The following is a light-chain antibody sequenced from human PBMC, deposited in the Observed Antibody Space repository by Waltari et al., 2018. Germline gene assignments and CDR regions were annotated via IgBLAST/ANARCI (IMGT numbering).Light chain of an antibody. CDR3: QTGGHGTWV. J-gene: IGLJ3*02. CDR1: SAHSSNI. Sequence: QLVLTPSPSASASLGASVMLTCSLSSAHSSNIVAWLQQQPEKGPRYLMKVNSDGRHTKGDEIPDRFSGSSSGAERYLTVSSLQSEDEADYYCQTGGHGTWVFGGGTKLTVL. V-gene: IGLV4-69*01. CDR2: VNSDGRH.